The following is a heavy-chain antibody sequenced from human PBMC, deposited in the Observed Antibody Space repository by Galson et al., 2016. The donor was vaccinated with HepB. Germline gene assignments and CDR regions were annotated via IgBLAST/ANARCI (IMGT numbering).Heavy chain of an antibody. Sequence: SLRLSCAASGFTFSNYYMHWVRQAPGRGLEWVSSISSSSKYIYYADSMKGRFTISRDNANNSLFLQMESLRADDTAVYYCARDRGIAAGGWFDPGGQGTQVTVSS. CDR2: ISSSSKYI. D-gene: IGHD6-13*01. J-gene: IGHJ5*02. V-gene: IGHV3-21*01. CDR1: GFTFSNYY. CDR3: ARDRGIAAGGWFDP.